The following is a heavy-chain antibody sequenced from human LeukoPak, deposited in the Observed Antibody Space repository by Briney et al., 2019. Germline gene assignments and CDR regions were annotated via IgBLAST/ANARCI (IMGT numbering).Heavy chain of an antibody. Sequence: PSETLSLTCTVSGGSISSSDYYWGWIRQPPGKGLEWIGNVYYSGSTYYNPSLKSRVTIAAETSKNQISLKLTSVTPADAAVYYCARDWRAYHYYFMDVWGKGTTVTVSS. CDR3: ARDWRAYHYYFMDV. J-gene: IGHJ6*03. CDR2: VYYSGST. CDR1: GGSISSSDYY. V-gene: IGHV4-39*07.